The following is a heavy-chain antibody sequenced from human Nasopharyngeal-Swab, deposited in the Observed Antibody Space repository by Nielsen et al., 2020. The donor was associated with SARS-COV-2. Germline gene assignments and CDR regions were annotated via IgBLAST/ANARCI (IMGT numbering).Heavy chain of an antibody. CDR2: INSDGSTT. J-gene: IGHJ6*02. Sequence: ETLSLSCAASGFTFSSYWRNWVRQPPGKGLVWVSRINSDGSTTSYADSVKGRFTISRDNAKNPLYLQMNSLRAEATAVYYGARETWNYDYYGMDVWGQGTTVTVSS. V-gene: IGHV3-74*01. CDR3: ARETWNYDYYGMDV. CDR1: GFTFSSYW. D-gene: IGHD1-1*01.